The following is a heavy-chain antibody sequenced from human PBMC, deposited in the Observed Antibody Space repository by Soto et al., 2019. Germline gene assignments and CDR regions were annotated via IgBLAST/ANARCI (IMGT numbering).Heavy chain of an antibody. CDR1: GYSFTTYG. CDR2: ISAYNGNT. Sequence: QVQLVQSGGEVKKPGASVKVSCKTSGYSFTTYGISWVRQAPGQGLEWMGWISAYNGNTNYAQKLQGRVTMTTDTSTSTAYMELRSLRSDDTAVYYCAREGPAPYYYYGMDVWGQGSTVTXSS. CDR3: AREGPAPYYYYGMDV. V-gene: IGHV1-18*01. J-gene: IGHJ6*02.